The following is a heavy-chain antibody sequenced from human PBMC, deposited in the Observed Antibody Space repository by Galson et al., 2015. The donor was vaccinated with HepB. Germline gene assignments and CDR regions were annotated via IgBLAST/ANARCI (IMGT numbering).Heavy chain of an antibody. D-gene: IGHD5-18*01. V-gene: IGHV3-33*01. Sequence: SCKASGFTFSSYGMHWVRQAPGKGLEWVAVIWYGGSNKYYADSVKGRFTISRDNSKNTLYLQMNSLRAEDTAVYYCAREEVQLWLRVNYGMDVWGQGTMVTVSS. J-gene: IGHJ6*02. CDR3: AREEVQLWLRVNYGMDV. CDR1: GFTFSSYG. CDR2: IWYGGSNK.